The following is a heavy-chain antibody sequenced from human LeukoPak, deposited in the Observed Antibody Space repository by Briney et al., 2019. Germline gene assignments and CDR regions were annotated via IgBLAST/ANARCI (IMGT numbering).Heavy chain of an antibody. Sequence: PSETLSLTCTVSGGSISSYYRSWIRQPPGKGLEWIGYIYYSGSTNYNPSLKSRVSISVDTSKNQFSLELSSVTAADTAVYYCARDYYYGMDVWGQGTTVTVSS. CDR1: GGSISSYY. V-gene: IGHV4-59*12. J-gene: IGHJ6*02. CDR2: IYYSGST. CDR3: ARDYYYGMDV.